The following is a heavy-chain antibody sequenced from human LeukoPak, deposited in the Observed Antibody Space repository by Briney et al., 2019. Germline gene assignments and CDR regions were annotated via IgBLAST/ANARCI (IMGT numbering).Heavy chain of an antibody. V-gene: IGHV4-4*07. CDR2: IYRSGST. J-gene: IGHJ6*03. CDR1: GGSTSSYY. D-gene: IGHD3-22*01. CDR3: TRGSIAYYYMDV. Sequence: SETLSLTCTVSGGSTSSYYWSWIRQPAGKGLEWIGRIYRSGSTNYNPSLKSRVTMSVDTSKNQFSLKLSSVTAADTAVYYCTRGSIAYYYMDVWGKGTTVTISS.